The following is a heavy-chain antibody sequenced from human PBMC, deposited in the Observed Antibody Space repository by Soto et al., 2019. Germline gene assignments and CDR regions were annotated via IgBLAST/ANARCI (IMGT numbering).Heavy chain of an antibody. CDR2: ISGSGGST. Sequence: GGSLRLSCAASGFTFSSYAMSWVRQAPGKGLEWVSAISGSGGSTYYADSGKGRFTISRDNSKNTLYLQMNSLRAEDTAVYYCAITPMVRGTYFDYWGQGTLVTVSS. CDR1: GFTFSSYA. J-gene: IGHJ4*02. CDR3: AITPMVRGTYFDY. V-gene: IGHV3-23*01. D-gene: IGHD3-10*01.